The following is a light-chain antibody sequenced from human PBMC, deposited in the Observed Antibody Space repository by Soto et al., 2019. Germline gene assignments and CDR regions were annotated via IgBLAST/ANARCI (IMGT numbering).Light chain of an antibody. V-gene: IGLV2-14*01. CDR3: TSYTSSITLV. CDR1: SSDVGGYNY. J-gene: IGLJ2*01. Sequence: QSALTQPASVSGSPRQSITISCTGTSSDVGGYNYVSWYQQHPGKVPKLMIFEVNNRPSGVSNRFSGSKSGNTASLTISGLQAEDEADYYCTSYTSSITLVFGGGTQLTVL. CDR2: EVN.